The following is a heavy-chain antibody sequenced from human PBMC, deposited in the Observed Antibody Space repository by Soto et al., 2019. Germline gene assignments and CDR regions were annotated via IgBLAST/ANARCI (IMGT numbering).Heavy chain of an antibody. V-gene: IGHV3-30-3*01. CDR1: GFSFSSCA. J-gene: IGHJ4*02. Sequence: QVQLVESGGGVVQPGRSLRLSCAASGFSFSSCAMHWVRQAPGKGLEWVAVVSHDGSNKYYADSVKGRVTISRDNSINRVDLQMNSLRAEDTAVYYCARVSIAVAGIAYYFDYWGQGTLVTVSS. CDR3: ARVSIAVAGIAYYFDY. D-gene: IGHD6-19*01. CDR2: VSHDGSNK.